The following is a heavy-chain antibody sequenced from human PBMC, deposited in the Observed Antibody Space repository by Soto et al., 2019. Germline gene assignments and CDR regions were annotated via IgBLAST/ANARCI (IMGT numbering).Heavy chain of an antibody. J-gene: IGHJ4*02. CDR2: FHSGGST. CDR1: GFTFADYH. V-gene: IGHV3-23*01. D-gene: IGHD6-19*01. Sequence: GGSLILSCAASGFTFADYHMNWVRQAPGKGLEWVSSFHSGGSTYYADSVKGRFTISRDNFQNTLYLQMNSLRAEDTAIYYCAKDHISSGWPTFDHWGLGTLVTVSS. CDR3: AKDHISSGWPTFDH.